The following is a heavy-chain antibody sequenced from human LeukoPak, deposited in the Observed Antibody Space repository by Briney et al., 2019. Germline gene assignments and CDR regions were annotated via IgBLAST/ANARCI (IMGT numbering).Heavy chain of an antibody. CDR3: ARGRRGYYYYYMDV. V-gene: IGHV4-4*02. Sequence: SETLSLTCAVSGGSISSSNWWSWVRQPPGKGLEWIGEIYHSGSTNYNPSLQSRVTISLDKSKKQFSLKLSSVTAADTAVYYCARGRRGYYYYYMDVWGKGTTVTVSS. CDR2: IYHSGST. J-gene: IGHJ6*03. D-gene: IGHD3-10*01. CDR1: GGSISSSNW.